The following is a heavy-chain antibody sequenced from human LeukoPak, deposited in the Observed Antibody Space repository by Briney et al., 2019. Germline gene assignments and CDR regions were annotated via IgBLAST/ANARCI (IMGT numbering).Heavy chain of an antibody. Sequence: GGSLRLSCAASGFTFSSYGMHWVRQAPGKGLEWVAFIRYDGSNKYYADSVKGRFTISRDNAKNSLYLQMNSLRAEDTAVYYCARVKRGTAAGTFDYWGQGTLVTVSS. CDR2: IRYDGSNK. V-gene: IGHV3-30*02. J-gene: IGHJ4*02. CDR1: GFTFSSYG. CDR3: ARVKRGTAAGTFDY. D-gene: IGHD6-13*01.